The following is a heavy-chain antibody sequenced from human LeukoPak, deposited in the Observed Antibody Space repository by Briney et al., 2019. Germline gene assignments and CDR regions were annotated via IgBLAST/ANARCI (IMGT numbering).Heavy chain of an antibody. CDR2: IYYNGRT. J-gene: IGHJ1*01. V-gene: IGHV4-39*02. CDR3: ARRRYYDGSGYLD. D-gene: IGHD3-22*01. CDR1: GVSFSGYY. Sequence: SETLSFTCAVYGVSFSGYYWGWIGRPPGKGLEGMGSIYYNGRTYDNPSLGSGVSIHIDTTNKPFSLKLSAMTAADTAVYYCARRRYYDGSGYLDWGQGTLVIVSS.